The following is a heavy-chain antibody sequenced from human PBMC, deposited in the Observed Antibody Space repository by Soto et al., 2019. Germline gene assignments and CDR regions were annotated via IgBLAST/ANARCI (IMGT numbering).Heavy chain of an antibody. CDR2: ISGSGGAT. J-gene: IGHJ5*02. Sequence: GGSLRLSCAASGFTFNSYAMSWVRQAPGKGLEWVSGISGSGGATYYADSVKGRFTISRDNSKNTLYLQMNSLRAEDTAVYYCAKDLAIVVVITQMTFDPWGQGTLVTVSS. V-gene: IGHV3-23*01. CDR1: GFTFNSYA. CDR3: AKDLAIVVVITQMTFDP. D-gene: IGHD3-22*01.